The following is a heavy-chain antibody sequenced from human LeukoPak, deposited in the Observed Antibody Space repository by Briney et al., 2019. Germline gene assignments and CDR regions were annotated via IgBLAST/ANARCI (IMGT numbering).Heavy chain of an antibody. CDR2: IYYSGST. CDR1: GGSISSGDYY. CDR3: ARVTSPLWFGELGRASDI. D-gene: IGHD3-10*01. Sequence: SQTLSLTCIVSGGSISSGDYYWSWIRQPPGKGLEWIGYIYYSGSTYYNPSLKSRVTISVDTSKNQFSLKLSSVTAADTAVYYCARVTSPLWFGELGRASDIWGQGTMVTVSS. V-gene: IGHV4-30-4*08. J-gene: IGHJ3*02.